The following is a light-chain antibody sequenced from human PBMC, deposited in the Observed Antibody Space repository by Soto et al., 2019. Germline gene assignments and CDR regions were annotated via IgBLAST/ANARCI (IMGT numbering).Light chain of an antibody. CDR3: QQRSSWPPT. CDR2: DAS. Sequence: EIVLTQSPATLSLSPGERATLSCRARQSVSSYLAWYQQKPCQAPRLLIYDASNRATGIPARFSGSGSGTAFTLIISSLEPEDLAVYYCQQRSSWPPTFGQGTKVEIK. CDR1: QSVSSY. V-gene: IGKV3-11*01. J-gene: IGKJ1*01.